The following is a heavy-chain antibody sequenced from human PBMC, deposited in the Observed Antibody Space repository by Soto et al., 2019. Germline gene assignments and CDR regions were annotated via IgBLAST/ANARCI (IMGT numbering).Heavy chain of an antibody. CDR3: AKRRGIYSSSWYFYC. D-gene: IGHD6-13*01. CDR2: ISGSGGST. Sequence: GGSLRLSCAASGFTFSSYAMSWVRQATGKGLERVSAISGSGGSTYYADSVKGRFTISRDDSKNTLYLQMNSLRAEDTAVYYCAKRRGIYSSSWYFYCWGQGTLVTFSS. V-gene: IGHV3-23*01. CDR1: GFTFSSYA. J-gene: IGHJ4*02.